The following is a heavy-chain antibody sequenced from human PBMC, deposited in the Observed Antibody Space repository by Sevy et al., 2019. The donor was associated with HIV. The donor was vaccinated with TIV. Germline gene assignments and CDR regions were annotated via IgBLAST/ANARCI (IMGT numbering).Heavy chain of an antibody. CDR3: ARAPSGSQGPGQYFHH. Sequence: ASVKVSCKTSGYTFTNYFITWVRQAPGQGLEWMGRISRYDTNYAQKFQGGVTMTTDTSTSTVYMELRSLKSDDTAVYYCARAPSGSQGPGQYFHHWGQGTLVTVSS. D-gene: IGHD1-26*01. CDR1: GYTFTNYF. J-gene: IGHJ1*01. CDR2: ISRYDT. V-gene: IGHV1-18*01.